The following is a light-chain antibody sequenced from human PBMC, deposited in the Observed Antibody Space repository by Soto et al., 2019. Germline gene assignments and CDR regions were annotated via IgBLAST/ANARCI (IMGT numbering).Light chain of an antibody. Sequence: LVLTQSPDPLSLSPGERATLSCRASQSVSSNYLAWYHQRPGQAPRLLIYGVSSRAAGIPDRFSGSGSGTDFTLTISTLEPEDFGVYYCQQYSTSPVTFGQATTVEIK. J-gene: IGKJ1*01. CDR2: GVS. CDR1: QSVSSNY. V-gene: IGKV3-20*01. CDR3: QQYSTSPVT.